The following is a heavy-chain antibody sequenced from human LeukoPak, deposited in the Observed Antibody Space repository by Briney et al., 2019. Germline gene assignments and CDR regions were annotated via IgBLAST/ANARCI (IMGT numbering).Heavy chain of an antibody. D-gene: IGHD2-15*01. CDR2: IYATGST. V-gene: IGHV4-4*07. CDR1: GDFIRSYW. CDR3: ARLNCSGGSCYPYYYYYYMDV. J-gene: IGHJ6*03. Sequence: SETLSLTCDVSGDFIRSYWWGWVRQPAGKGLEWIGRIYATGSTKFNPSLKSRLTMSMDTSTNQLSLKLSLKLTSVTAADTAVYYCARLNCSGGSCYPYYYYYYMDVWGKGTTVTVSS.